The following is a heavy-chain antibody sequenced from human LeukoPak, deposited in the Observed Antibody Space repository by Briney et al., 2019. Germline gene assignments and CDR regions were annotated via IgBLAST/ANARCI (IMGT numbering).Heavy chain of an antibody. CDR3: AGNTNNLGDVDWFDP. Sequence: SETLSLTCTVSGASVNSYYWNWIRQSPGKGLEWIGFISYIGSTNYDPSLRNRVTISLDTSKNQVFLKLNSVTAADTAVYYCAGNTNNLGDVDWFDPWGKGTLVTVSS. V-gene: IGHV4-59*02. CDR2: ISYIGST. D-gene: IGHD1/OR15-1a*01. CDR1: GASVNSYY. J-gene: IGHJ5*02.